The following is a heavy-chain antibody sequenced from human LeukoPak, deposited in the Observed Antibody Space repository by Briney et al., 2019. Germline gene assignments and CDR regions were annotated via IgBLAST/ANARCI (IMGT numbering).Heavy chain of an antibody. J-gene: IGHJ4*02. Sequence: GASLRLSCAASGFTFSTYAMNWVRQAPGKGLEWVSAISGSGSSTYYADSVKGRFTISRDNSKNTLYLQMNSLRAEDTAVYYCAKQTPPYGDYDYWGQGTLVTVSS. CDR2: ISGSGSST. CDR3: AKQTPPYGDYDY. V-gene: IGHV3-23*01. CDR1: GFTFSTYA. D-gene: IGHD4-17*01.